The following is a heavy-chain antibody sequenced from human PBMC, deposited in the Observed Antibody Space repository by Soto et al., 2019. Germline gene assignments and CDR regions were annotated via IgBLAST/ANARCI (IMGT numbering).Heavy chain of an antibody. D-gene: IGHD3-10*01. V-gene: IGHV1-69*08. CDR2: IIPILGIT. Sequence: QVQLVQSGAEVKKPGSSVKVSCKASGGTFSSYTISWVRQAPGQGLEWMGRIIPILGITNYAQKFQGRVTITADKSTSTAYMELSSLRSEDTAVYYCARDHGSGLQYKDYWGQGTLVTVSS. CDR1: GGTFSSYT. J-gene: IGHJ4*02. CDR3: ARDHGSGLQYKDY.